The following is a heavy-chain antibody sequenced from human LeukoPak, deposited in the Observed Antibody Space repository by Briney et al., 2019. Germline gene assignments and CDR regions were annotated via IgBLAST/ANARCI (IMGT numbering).Heavy chain of an antibody. D-gene: IGHD3-16*02. CDR3: ARGVIIRGRLDP. Sequence: GGSLRLSCAASAFIFRNYWMSWVRQAPGKGLEWVANIKEDGSEKYYVESVRGRFTISRDNAKNSLYLQMSSLRAEDTAVYYCARGVIIRGRLDPWGEGTLVTVSS. V-gene: IGHV3-7*01. CDR2: IKEDGSEK. J-gene: IGHJ5*02. CDR1: AFIFRNYW.